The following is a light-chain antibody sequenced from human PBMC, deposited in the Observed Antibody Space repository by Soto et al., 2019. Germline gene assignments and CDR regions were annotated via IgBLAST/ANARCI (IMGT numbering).Light chain of an antibody. Sequence: EIVLTQSPATLSLSPGERATVSCRASQSVSIYLAWYQQKPGQAPRLLIYDASNRATGIPARFSGSGSGPDFTLTISSLEPEDFAVYYCQQRISWPPTFGQGTRLEIK. CDR2: DAS. J-gene: IGKJ5*01. V-gene: IGKV3-11*01. CDR3: QQRISWPPT. CDR1: QSVSIY.